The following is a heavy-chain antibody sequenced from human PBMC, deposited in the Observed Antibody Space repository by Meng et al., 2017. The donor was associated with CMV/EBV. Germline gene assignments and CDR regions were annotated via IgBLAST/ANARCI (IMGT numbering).Heavy chain of an antibody. Sequence: VQLVASGGVVVMPGGSLTLSCAASGFTFDVYTMHWVRQAPGKGLEWVSLISWDGGSTYYADSVKGRFTISRDNSKNSLYLQMNSLRTEDTALYYCAKGPGENWFDPWGQGTLVTVSS. V-gene: IGHV3-43*01. J-gene: IGHJ5*02. CDR2: ISWDGGST. CDR1: GFTFDVYT. D-gene: IGHD3-10*01. CDR3: AKGPGENWFDP.